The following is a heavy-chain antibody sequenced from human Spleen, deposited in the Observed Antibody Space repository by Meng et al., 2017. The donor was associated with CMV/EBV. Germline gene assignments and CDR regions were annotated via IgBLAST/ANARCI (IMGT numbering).Heavy chain of an antibody. V-gene: IGHV3-15*01. J-gene: IGHJ3*02. D-gene: IGHD2-2*01. CDR2: IKSKTDGGTT. Sequence: GESLKISCAASGFTFSNAWMSWVRQAPGKGLEWVGRIKSKTDGGTTDYAAPVKGRFTISRDDSKNTLYLQMNSLKTEDTAVYYCTTGNDIVVVPAGPGDASDIWGQGTMVTVSS. CDR1: GFTFSNAW. CDR3: TTGNDIVVVPAGPGDASDI.